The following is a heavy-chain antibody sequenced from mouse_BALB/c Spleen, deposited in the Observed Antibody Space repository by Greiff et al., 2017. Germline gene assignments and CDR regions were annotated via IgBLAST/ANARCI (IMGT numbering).Heavy chain of an antibody. CDR3: ARDPYYGYAMDY. CDR2: IYPGDGST. V-gene: IGHV1S56*01. CDR1: GYTFTSYY. J-gene: IGHJ4*01. D-gene: IGHD1-1*01. Sequence: QVQLQQSGPELVKPGASVKMSCKASGYTFTSYYIHWVKQRPGQGLEWIGWIYPGDGSTKYNEKFKGKTTLTADKSSSTAYMLLSSLTSEDSAIYFCARDPYYGYAMDYWGQGTSVTVSS.